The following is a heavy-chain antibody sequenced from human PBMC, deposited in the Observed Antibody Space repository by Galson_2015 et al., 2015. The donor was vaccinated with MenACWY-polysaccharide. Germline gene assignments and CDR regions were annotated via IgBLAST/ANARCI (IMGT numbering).Heavy chain of an antibody. Sequence: KGLEWVGFIRCKASGETTGYAASVKGRFTISRDDSKSTAYLQMNSLQTEDTGIYYCTRDRPIDYWGQGTLVTVSS. CDR3: TRDRPIDY. V-gene: IGHV3-49*02. J-gene: IGHJ4*02. CDR2: IRCKASGETT.